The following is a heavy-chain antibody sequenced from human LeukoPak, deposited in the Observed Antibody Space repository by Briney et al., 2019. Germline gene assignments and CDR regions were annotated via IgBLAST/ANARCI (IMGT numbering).Heavy chain of an antibody. CDR2: ISWNSGSI. CDR3: AKGARFLEWLSWFDP. J-gene: IGHJ5*02. V-gene: IGHV3-9*01. D-gene: IGHD3-3*01. Sequence: GGSLRLSCAASGFTFDDYAMHWIRQAPGKGLEWVSGISWNSGSIGYADSVKGRFTISRDNAKNSLYLQMNSLRAEDTALYYCAKGARFLEWLSWFDPWGQGTLVTVSS. CDR1: GFTFDDYA.